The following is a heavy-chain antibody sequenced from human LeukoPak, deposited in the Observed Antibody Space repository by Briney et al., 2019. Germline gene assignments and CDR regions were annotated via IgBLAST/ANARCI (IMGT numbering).Heavy chain of an antibody. CDR1: GFTFSSYA. D-gene: IGHD2-2*02. CDR3: ARWDIVVVPAAIHYYGMDV. CDR2: ITNSGGNT. Sequence: GGSLRLSCAAAGFTFSSYAMSWVRQAPGKGLEWVSGITNSGGNTYYADSVKGRFTISRDNSKNTLYLQMNSLRAEDTAVYYCARWDIVVVPAAIHYYGMDVWGQGTTVTVSS. V-gene: IGHV3-23*01. J-gene: IGHJ6*02.